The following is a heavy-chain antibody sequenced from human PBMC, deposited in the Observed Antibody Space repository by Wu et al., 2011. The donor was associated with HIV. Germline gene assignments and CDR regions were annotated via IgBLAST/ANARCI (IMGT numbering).Heavy chain of an antibody. Sequence: QVQLVQSGAEVKKPGASVKASCKASGYTFTSYGISWVRQAPGQGLEWIGWISTYNGKTNSAQKLQGRVTMTTDTSTSTVYMEVRSLRSDDTAVYYCARDPPGYPYYFDYWGQGTLVTVSS. CDR1: GYTFTSYG. V-gene: IGHV1-18*01. CDR3: ARDPPGYPYYFDY. D-gene: IGHD5-12*01. J-gene: IGHJ4*02. CDR2: ISTYNGKT.